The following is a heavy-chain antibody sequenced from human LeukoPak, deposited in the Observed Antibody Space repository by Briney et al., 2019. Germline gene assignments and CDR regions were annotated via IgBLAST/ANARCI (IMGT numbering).Heavy chain of an antibody. D-gene: IGHD1-26*01. J-gene: IGHJ4*02. Sequence: GGSLRLSCAASGFTFSSYSMNWVRQAPGKGLEWVSSISSSSSYIYYADSVKGRFTISRDNAKNSLYLQMNSLRAEDTAVYYCARDLGALEVNYWGQGTLVTVSS. V-gene: IGHV3-21*01. CDR3: ARDLGALEVNY. CDR1: GFTFSSYS. CDR2: ISSSSSYI.